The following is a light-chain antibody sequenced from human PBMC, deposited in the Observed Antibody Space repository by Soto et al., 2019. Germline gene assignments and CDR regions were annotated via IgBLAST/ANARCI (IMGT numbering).Light chain of an antibody. J-gene: IGKJ4*01. Sequence: ETAMTQSPATMSVSPGQGATLSCRATENINQNLAWYQQKRGQAPRLLIYGASTRATGIPARFSGSGSGTEFILTISSLQSEDFAVYYCQQYSNWPLTFGGGTKVDIK. V-gene: IGKV3-15*01. CDR2: GAS. CDR3: QQYSNWPLT. CDR1: ENINQN.